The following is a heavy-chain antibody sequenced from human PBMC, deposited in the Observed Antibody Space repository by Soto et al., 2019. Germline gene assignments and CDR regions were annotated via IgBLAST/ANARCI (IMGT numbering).Heavy chain of an antibody. J-gene: IGHJ4*02. V-gene: IGHV3-48*03. CDR2: ISSSGSTI. CDR1: GFTFSSYE. D-gene: IGHD3-22*01. Sequence: PGGSLRLSCAASGFTFSSYEMNWVRKAPGKGLEGVSYISSSGSTIYYADSVKGRFTISRDNAKNSLYPQMNSLRAEDTAVYYCARGAAGDYYDSSGLYPDWGQGTLVTVSS. CDR3: ARGAAGDYYDSSGLYPD.